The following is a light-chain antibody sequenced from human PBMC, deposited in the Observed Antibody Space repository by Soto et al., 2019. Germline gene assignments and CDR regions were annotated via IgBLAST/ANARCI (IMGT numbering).Light chain of an antibody. Sequence: DILMTQSPLSLPVTPGEPASISCRSSQSLLHSNGHKYLDWYLQKPGQSPQLLIYLGSNRASGVPDRFSGSGSGRDFTLKISRVEAEDVGIYYCMQALQTPRTFGQGTKLEIK. CDR3: MQALQTPRT. CDR1: QSLLHSNGHKY. J-gene: IGKJ2*02. CDR2: LGS. V-gene: IGKV2-28*01.